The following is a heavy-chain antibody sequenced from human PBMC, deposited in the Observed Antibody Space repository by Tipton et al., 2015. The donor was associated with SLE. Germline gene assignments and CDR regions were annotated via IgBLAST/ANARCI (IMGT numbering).Heavy chain of an antibody. CDR3: ARLEWLLPGESDDVGYYGMDV. CDR2: IYYSGST. J-gene: IGHJ6*02. D-gene: IGHD3-3*01. Sequence: TLSLTCSVSSGSISSYYWGWIRQPPGKGLEWIGYIYYSGSTNYNPSFKSRVTISVDRSKNQFSLKLSSVTAADTAVYYCARLEWLLPGESDDVGYYGMDVWGQGTTVTVSS. V-gene: IGHV4-59*01. CDR1: SGSISSYY.